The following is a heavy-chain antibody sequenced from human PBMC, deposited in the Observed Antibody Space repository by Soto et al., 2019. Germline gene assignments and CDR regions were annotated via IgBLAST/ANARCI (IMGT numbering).Heavy chain of an antibody. CDR1: SGNIISYC. V-gene: IGHV4-34*01. D-gene: IGHD3-16*01. J-gene: IGHJ5*02. CDR3: SRGRDPHKGGRT. CDR2: IHPSGDT. Sequence: SLTMSVPYTVVSGNIISYCCSWTIKHTGKGLEWIGEIHPSGDTDYNPSLSNRVTISLDTSKSQFSLRLTSVTAADTAVYFCSRGRDPHKGGRTWGQGTLVTVSS.